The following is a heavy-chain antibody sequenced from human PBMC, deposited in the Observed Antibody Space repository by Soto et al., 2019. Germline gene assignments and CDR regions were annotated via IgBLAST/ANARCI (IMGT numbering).Heavy chain of an antibody. V-gene: IGHV4-59*01. Sequence: SETLSLTCTVSGGSLSNYYSNWIRQTPGKGLEWIGYIYSSGSTHYNPSLQNRVTISIDTSKNQVSLKVNSVTAADTAVYYCARDHPHSYGVYYFDYWGQGTPVTVSS. D-gene: IGHD5-18*01. CDR1: GGSLSNYY. CDR3: ARDHPHSYGVYYFDY. CDR2: IYSSGST. J-gene: IGHJ4*02.